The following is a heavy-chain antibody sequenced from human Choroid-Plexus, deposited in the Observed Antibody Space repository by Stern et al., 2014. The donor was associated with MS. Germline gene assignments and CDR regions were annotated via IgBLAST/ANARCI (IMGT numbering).Heavy chain of an antibody. V-gene: IGHV3-30*18. Sequence: VQLLESGGGVAQPGRPLILSCAASGFTFSNFGMHWVRQAPGKGLEWVALIAYDGSDKYYADSVKGRFTILRDNSKNTLYMHMNSLRAEDTAVYYCAKDRQWSTYFFDYWGQGSLVTVSS. CDR1: GFTFSNFG. J-gene: IGHJ4*02. CDR3: AKDRQWSTYFFDY. CDR2: IAYDGSDK. D-gene: IGHD2-15*01.